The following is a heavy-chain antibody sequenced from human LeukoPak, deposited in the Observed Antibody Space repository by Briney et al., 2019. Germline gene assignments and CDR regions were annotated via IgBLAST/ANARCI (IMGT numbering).Heavy chain of an antibody. CDR3: ARVGDYALKD. V-gene: IGHV4-39*07. Sequence: SETLSLTCIVSGGSISSSIYYWAWVRQPPGKGLEWIGTVFYNGATQYSPSLRSRVTISIDTSTNQFSLKLSSVTAADTAVYYCARVGDYALKDWGQGTLVTVSS. J-gene: IGHJ4*02. CDR2: VFYNGAT. D-gene: IGHD3-16*01. CDR1: GGSISSSIYY.